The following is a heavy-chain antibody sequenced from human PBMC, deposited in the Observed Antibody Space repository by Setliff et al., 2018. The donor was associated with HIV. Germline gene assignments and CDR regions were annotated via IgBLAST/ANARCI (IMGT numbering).Heavy chain of an antibody. V-gene: IGHV4-61*09. CDR1: GGSISRGSYY. CDR3: ARAPPGIQNDAFDV. J-gene: IGHJ3*01. Sequence: SETLSLTCSVSGGSISRGSYYWTWIRQPAGKGPEWIGHIYTNGYTNYNPSLKSRVTISVDTSKNQFSLKLTSVTAADTAVYYCARAPPGIQNDAFDVWGQGTMVTVSS. CDR2: IYTNGYT.